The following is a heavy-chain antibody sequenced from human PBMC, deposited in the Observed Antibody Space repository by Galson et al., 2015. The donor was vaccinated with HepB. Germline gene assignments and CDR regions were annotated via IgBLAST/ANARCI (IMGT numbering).Heavy chain of an antibody. V-gene: IGHV3-21*01. CDR3: ARGLTVAVYSSSWYLVDPHWFDP. Sequence: SLRLSCAASGFTFSSYSMNWVRQAPGKGLEWVSSISSSSSYIYYADSVKGRFTISRDNAKNSLYLQMNSLRAEDTAVYYCARGLTVAVYSSSWYLVDPHWFDPWGQGTLVTVSS. CDR2: ISSSSSYI. CDR1: GFTFSSYS. J-gene: IGHJ5*02. D-gene: IGHD6-13*01.